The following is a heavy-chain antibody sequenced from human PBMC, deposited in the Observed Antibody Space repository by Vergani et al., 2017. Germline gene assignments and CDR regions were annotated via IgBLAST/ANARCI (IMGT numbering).Heavy chain of an antibody. Sequence: QVQLQESGPGLVKPSQTLSLTCTVSGGSISSGSYYWSWIRQPAGKGLEWIGRIYTSGSTNYNPSLRSRAIMSVDASKKQFSLKLTSVTAADTAVYYCARGARRGLFGYWGQGTLVTVSS. V-gene: IGHV4-61*02. J-gene: IGHJ4*02. CDR2: IYTSGST. CDR1: GGSISSGSYY. CDR3: ARGARRGLFGY. D-gene: IGHD3-3*01.